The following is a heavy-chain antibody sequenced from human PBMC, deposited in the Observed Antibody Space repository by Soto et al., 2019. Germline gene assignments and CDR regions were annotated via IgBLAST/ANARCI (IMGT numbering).Heavy chain of an antibody. D-gene: IGHD5-18*01. J-gene: IGHJ4*02. CDR1: GYTFTSYA. CDR2: INAGNGNT. V-gene: IGHV1-3*01. Sequence: GASVKVSCKASGYTFTSYAMHWVRQAPGQRLEWMGWINAGNGNTKYSQKFQGRVTITRDTSASTAYMELSSLRSEDTAVYYCARRGSRGYSYGLDYGGQGTLVTVSS. CDR3: ARRGSRGYSYGLDY.